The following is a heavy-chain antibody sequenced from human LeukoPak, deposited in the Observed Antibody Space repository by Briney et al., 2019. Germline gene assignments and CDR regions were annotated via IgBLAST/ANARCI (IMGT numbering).Heavy chain of an antibody. J-gene: IGHJ4*02. CDR2: INPHSGDT. Sequence: GASVKVSCKASGYIFTDYFIHWVRQAPGQGLEWMGWINPHSGDTHYAQKFRGRLTMARDTSISTAYMELSRLRSDDTVVFYCARDGGSYFAYWGQGTLVTVSS. D-gene: IGHD1-26*01. CDR1: GYIFTDYF. V-gene: IGHV1-2*02. CDR3: ARDGGSYFAY.